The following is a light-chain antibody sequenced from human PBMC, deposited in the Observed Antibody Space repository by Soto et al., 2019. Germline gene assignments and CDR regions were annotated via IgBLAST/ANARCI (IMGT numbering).Light chain of an antibody. CDR3: QQYYSTPFT. Sequence: DIVMTQSPDSLAVSLGERATINCKSSQSVLYSSNNKNYLAWYQQKPGQPPKLLIYWASTRESGVPGRFSGRGSGTDFTLTISSLQAEDVAVYYCQQYYSTPFTFGGGTKVEIK. CDR2: WAS. CDR1: QSVLYSSNNKNY. V-gene: IGKV4-1*01. J-gene: IGKJ4*01.